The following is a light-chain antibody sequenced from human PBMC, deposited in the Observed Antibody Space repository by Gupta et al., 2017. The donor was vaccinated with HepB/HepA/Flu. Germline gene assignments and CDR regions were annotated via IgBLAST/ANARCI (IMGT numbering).Light chain of an antibody. CDR3: QHRSNWL. Sequence: EIVLTQSPATLSLSPGERATLSCRASQSVSSYLAWYQQKPGQAPRLLIYDAYNRATGIPARFSGSGSGTDFTLTSRRRETEDFDGYDGQHRSNWLFGHGTKVDIK. CDR1: QSVSSY. V-gene: IGKV3-11*01. CDR2: DAY. J-gene: IGKJ3*01.